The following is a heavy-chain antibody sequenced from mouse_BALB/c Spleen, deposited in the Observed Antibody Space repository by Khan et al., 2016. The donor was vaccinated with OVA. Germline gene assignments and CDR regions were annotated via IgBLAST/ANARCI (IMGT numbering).Heavy chain of an antibody. CDR3: ARGTFDY. V-gene: IGHV1-34*01. D-gene: IGHD3-3*01. Sequence: EVQLQESGPELMKPGASVKISCKASGYSFTTYYMHWVKQSHGKSLEGIGYIDPFNGGNDYNQKFKGKATLTVDKSSSTAYMHLRSLTSEDSAVYYCARGTFDYWGQGTLVTVSA. CDR1: GYSFTTYY. J-gene: IGHJ3*01. CDR2: IDPFNGGN.